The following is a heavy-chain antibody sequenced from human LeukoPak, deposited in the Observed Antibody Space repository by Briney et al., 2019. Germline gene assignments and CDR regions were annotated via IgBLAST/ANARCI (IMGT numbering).Heavy chain of an antibody. CDR1: GLTFHDYA. V-gene: IGHV3-43*02. CDR2: ISADGDST. CDR3: AKDSGKFDY. Sequence: GGSLRLSCVASGLTFHDYAMHWVRQAPGKGLEWGSLISADGDSTFYADSVRGRFSISRDNSKNSLYLQMNSLRTEDTAMYYCAKDSGKFDYWGQGTLVAVSS. J-gene: IGHJ4*02.